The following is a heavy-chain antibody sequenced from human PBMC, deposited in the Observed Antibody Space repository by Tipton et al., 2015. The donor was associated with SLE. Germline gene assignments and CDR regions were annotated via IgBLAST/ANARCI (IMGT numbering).Heavy chain of an antibody. D-gene: IGHD1-26*01. CDR2: IYYSGST. CDR1: GGSISSYY. V-gene: IGHV4-59*01. Sequence: GLVKPSETLSLTCTVSGGSISSYYWSWIRQPPGKGLEWIGYIYYSGSTNHNPSLKSRVTISVDTSKNQFSLKLSSVTAADTAVYYCARGGRRPYWYFDLWGRGTLVTVSS. CDR3: ARGGRRPYWYFDL. J-gene: IGHJ2*01.